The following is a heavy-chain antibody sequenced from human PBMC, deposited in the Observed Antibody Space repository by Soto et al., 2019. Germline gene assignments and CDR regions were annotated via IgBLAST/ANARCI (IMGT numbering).Heavy chain of an antibody. CDR3: ARDKITGLFDY. D-gene: IGHD2-8*02. CDR1: GGSISSYY. Sequence: SSDTLSLTCTVSGGSISSYYWSWIRQPPGKGLEWIGYIYYSGSTNYNPSLKSRVTISVDTSKNQFSLKLTSVTAADTAVYYCARDKITGLFDYWGQGTLVNVSS. J-gene: IGHJ4*02. CDR2: IYYSGST. V-gene: IGHV4-59*12.